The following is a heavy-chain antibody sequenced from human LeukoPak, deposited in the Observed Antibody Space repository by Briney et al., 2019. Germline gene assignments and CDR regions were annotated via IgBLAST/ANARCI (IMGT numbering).Heavy chain of an antibody. CDR1: GYSFTSYW. J-gene: IGHJ3*02. V-gene: IGHV5-51*01. D-gene: IGHD3-10*01. CDR2: IYPGDSDT. Sequence: GESLKISXKGSGYSFTSYWIGWVRQMPGKGLEWMGIIYPGDSDTRYSPSFQCQVTISADKSISTAYLQWSSLKASDTAMYYCVRPFTAKGIDAFDIWGQGTMVTVSS. CDR3: VRPFTAKGIDAFDI.